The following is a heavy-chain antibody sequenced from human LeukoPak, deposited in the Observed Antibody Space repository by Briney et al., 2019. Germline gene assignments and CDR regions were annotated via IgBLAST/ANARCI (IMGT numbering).Heavy chain of an antibody. CDR2: IMPNGETR. D-gene: IGHD2-15*01. V-gene: IGHV3-64*01. CDR1: GFSFSNYV. Sequence: GSLRLSCAASGFSFSNYVRHWVRQAPGKGLEYVSAIMPNGETRGYANSMKGRFTISRDNSKNTLYLQMGSLRAEDMAIYYCARDRDGGFAFDIWGQGTLVTVSS. CDR3: ARDRDGGFAFDI. J-gene: IGHJ3*02.